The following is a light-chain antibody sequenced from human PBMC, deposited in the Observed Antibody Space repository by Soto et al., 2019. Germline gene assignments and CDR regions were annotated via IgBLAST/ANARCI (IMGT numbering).Light chain of an antibody. V-gene: IGKV3-20*01. J-gene: IGKJ3*01. CDR2: GAS. CDR1: QSVSSSD. CDR3: QQYGSSLFT. Sequence: EIGLTQSPGTLSLSPGERATLSCRASQSVSSSDLAWYQQKPGQAPRLLIYGASSRATGIPDRFSDSGSGRDFALAISRLEPEDFAVYYCQQYGSSLFTFGPGTNVDIK.